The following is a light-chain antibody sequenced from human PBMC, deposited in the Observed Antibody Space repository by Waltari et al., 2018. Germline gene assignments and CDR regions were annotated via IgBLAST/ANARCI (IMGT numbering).Light chain of an antibody. J-gene: IGKJ4*01. Sequence: DIQMTQSPSSLSASVGDRVPITCRASQSISSYLNWYQQKPGKAPKLLIYAASSLQSGVPSRFSGSGSGTDFTLTISSLQPEDFATDYCQQSYSTPRTFGGGTKVEIK. CDR2: AAS. V-gene: IGKV1-39*01. CDR3: QQSYSTPRT. CDR1: QSISSY.